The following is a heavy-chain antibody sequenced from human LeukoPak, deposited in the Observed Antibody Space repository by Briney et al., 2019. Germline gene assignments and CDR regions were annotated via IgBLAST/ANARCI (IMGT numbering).Heavy chain of an antibody. Sequence: SGGSLRLSCAASGFTFSSYSMNWVRQAPGKGLEWGSYISGSSSTIYHADSVKGRFTISRDNGKNTLYLQMNSLRAEDTAVYYCARGSTYYDSSGQVPFDYWGQGTLVTVSS. CDR2: ISGSSSTI. V-gene: IGHV3-48*01. D-gene: IGHD3-22*01. CDR3: ARGSTYYDSSGQVPFDY. J-gene: IGHJ4*02. CDR1: GFTFSSYS.